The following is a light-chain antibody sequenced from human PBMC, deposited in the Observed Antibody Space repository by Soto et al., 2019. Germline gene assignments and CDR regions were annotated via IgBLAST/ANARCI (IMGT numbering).Light chain of an antibody. V-gene: IGKV3-20*01. CDR1: QSVPKNF. J-gene: IGKJ1*01. Sequence: EILGTQSPGTLSLSPWERATLSCRASQSVPKNFLAWYQQEPGQAPRLLIYGPSSRATGIPDRFSGSGSGTDFTLTTSRLEPEDFAVYYCHQYATSPQTFGQGTKVEIK. CDR2: GPS. CDR3: HQYATSPQT.